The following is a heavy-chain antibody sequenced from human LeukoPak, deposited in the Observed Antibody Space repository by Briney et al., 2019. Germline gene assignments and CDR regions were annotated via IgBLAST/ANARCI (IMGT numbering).Heavy chain of an antibody. V-gene: IGHV3-21*01. D-gene: IGHD5-18*01. CDR2: ISSSSEYI. Sequence: GGSLRLSCAASGFTFNIYSMTWVRQAPGKGLEWVSSISSSSEYIYYADSVKGRFTISRDNAKNSLYLQMNSLRAEDTAAYYCARYSYGYWYFDYWGQGTLVTVSS. J-gene: IGHJ4*02. CDR3: ARYSYGYWYFDY. CDR1: GFTFNIYS.